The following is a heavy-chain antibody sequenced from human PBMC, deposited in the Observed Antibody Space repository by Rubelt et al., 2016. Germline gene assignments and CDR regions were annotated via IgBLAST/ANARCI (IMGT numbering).Heavy chain of an antibody. V-gene: IGHV3-23*01. J-gene: IGHJ4*02. CDR1: TSYA. Sequence: TSYAMSWVRQAPGKGLEWVSGISGSGGTTYYADSVKGRFTISRDNSKNTLYLEMNSLRAEDTAAYYCAKSKVGILEWLLSFDYWGQGILVTVSS. CDR3: AKSKVGILEWLLSFDY. D-gene: IGHD3-3*01. CDR2: ISGSGGTT.